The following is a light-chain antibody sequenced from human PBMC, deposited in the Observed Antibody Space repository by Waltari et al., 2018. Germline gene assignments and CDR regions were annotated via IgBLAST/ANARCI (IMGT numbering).Light chain of an antibody. J-gene: IGKJ3*01. CDR2: KAS. Sequence: DIQMTQSPSTVSASVGDRVTITCRARQSISRWLAWYQQKPGKAPKLLIHKASSLQSGVPSRFSGSGSGTEFTLNITSLQPDDFATYYCQHYNSFSALFTFGPGTQVDIK. V-gene: IGKV1-5*03. CDR3: QHYNSFSALFT. CDR1: QSISRW.